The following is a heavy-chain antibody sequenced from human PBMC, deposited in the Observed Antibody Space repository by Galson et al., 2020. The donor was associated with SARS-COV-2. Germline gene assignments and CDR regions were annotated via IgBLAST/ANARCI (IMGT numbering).Heavy chain of an antibody. Sequence: SQTLSLTCAISGDSVSSNSVAWNWTRQSPSRGLEWLGRTYYRSKWYNDYAMSVKSRITINPDTSKNQLSLQLNSVTPEDTAVYYCTRGRLRAFDIWGQGTMVTVSS. CDR3: TRGRLRAFDI. J-gene: IGHJ3*02. CDR1: GDSVSSNSVA. V-gene: IGHV6-1*01. D-gene: IGHD4-17*01. CDR2: TYYRSKWYN.